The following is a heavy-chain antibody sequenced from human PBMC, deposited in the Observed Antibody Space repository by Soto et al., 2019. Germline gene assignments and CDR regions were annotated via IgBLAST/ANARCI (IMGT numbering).Heavy chain of an antibody. CDR3: ARDGYCSSTSCLKKLDY. Sequence: GASVKVSCKASGFTFTSSAMQWVRQARGQRLEWIGWIVVGSGNTNYAQKFQERVTITRDMSTSTAYMELSSLRSEDTAVYYCARDGYCSSTSCLKKLDYWGQGTLVTVSS. J-gene: IGHJ4*02. CDR1: GFTFTSSA. D-gene: IGHD2-2*01. V-gene: IGHV1-58*02. CDR2: IVVGSGNT.